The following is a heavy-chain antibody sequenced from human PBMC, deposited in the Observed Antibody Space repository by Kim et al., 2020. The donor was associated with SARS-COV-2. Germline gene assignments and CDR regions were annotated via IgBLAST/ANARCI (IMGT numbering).Heavy chain of an antibody. Sequence: YSGGSTSYADSVKGRFTISRDNSKNTLYLQMNSLRAEDTAVYYCARDIDYWGQGTLVTVSS. CDR3: ARDIDY. J-gene: IGHJ4*02. CDR2: YSGGST. V-gene: IGHV3-53*01.